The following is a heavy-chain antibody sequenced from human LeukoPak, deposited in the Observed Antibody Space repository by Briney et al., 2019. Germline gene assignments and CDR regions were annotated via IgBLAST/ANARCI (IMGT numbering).Heavy chain of an antibody. Sequence: GRSLRLSCAASGFTFSSYAMHWVRQAPGKGLEWVAVISYDGSNKYYADSVKGRFTISRDNSKNTLYLQMNSPRAEDTAVYYCARENSSGYYYGYYFDYWGQGTLVTVSS. CDR2: ISYDGSNK. CDR1: GFTFSSYA. D-gene: IGHD3-22*01. V-gene: IGHV3-30*04. CDR3: ARENSSGYYYGYYFDY. J-gene: IGHJ4*02.